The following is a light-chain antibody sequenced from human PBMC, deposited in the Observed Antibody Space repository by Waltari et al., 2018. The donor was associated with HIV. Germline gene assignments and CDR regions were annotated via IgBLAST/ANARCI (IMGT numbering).Light chain of an antibody. CDR1: SSNIGNHY. J-gene: IGLJ2*01. Sequence: QSVLTQPPSVPAAPGQKVSISCSGSSSNIGNHYVSWYQQFPGTAPKLLIYDKNKRPSGIPDLFPGSKAGTSATLGVTGLQTGDEADYYCGTWDSSLRAVVFGGGTKLTVL. CDR3: GTWDSSLRAVV. V-gene: IGLV1-51*01. CDR2: DKN.